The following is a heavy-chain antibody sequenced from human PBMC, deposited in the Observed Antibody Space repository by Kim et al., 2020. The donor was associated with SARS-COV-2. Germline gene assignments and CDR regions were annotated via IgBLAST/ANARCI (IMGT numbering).Heavy chain of an antibody. V-gene: IGHV3-30*18. Sequence: GGSLRLSCAVSGFTFSSYGMHWVRQAPGKGLEWVAVISYDGSNNYYADSVKGRLAISRDNSKNKLYLQKNSLGAEDTAVYYCAKDIEDILVVPAADIGG. CDR2: ISYDGSNN. D-gene: IGHD2-2*01. CDR1: GFTFSSYG. J-gene: IGHJ3*02. CDR3: AKDIEDILVVPAADI.